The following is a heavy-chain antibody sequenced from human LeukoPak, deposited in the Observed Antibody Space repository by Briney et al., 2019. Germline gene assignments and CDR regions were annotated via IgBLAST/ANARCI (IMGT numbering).Heavy chain of an antibody. J-gene: IGHJ4*02. Sequence: SETLSLTCTVSVGSISSGDYYWSWIRQPPGKGLEWIGYIYYSGSTYYNPSLKSRVTISVDTSKNQFSLKLSSVTAADTAVYYCARSLRISYSWSSGYYDYWGQGTLVTVSS. D-gene: IGHD3-22*01. CDR2: IYYSGST. CDR3: ARSLRISYSWSSGYYDY. V-gene: IGHV4-30-4*01. CDR1: VGSISSGDYY.